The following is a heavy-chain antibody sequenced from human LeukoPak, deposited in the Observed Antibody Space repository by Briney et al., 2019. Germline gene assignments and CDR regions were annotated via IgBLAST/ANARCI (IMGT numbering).Heavy chain of an antibody. Sequence: PGGYLRLSCAASGFTFSSYGMNWVRQAPGKGLEWVSYISPSSSTIYYADSGKGRFTVSRDNAKNSLYLQMNSLRAEDTAVYYCAREHTPYGSGCTAAYWGQGTLVTVSS. CDR1: GFTFSSYG. J-gene: IGHJ4*02. CDR3: AREHTPYGSGCTAAY. D-gene: IGHD6-19*01. V-gene: IGHV3-48*01. CDR2: ISPSSSTI.